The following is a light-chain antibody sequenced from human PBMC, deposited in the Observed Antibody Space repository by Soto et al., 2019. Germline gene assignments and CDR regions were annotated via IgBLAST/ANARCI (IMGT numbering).Light chain of an antibody. V-gene: IGLV2-14*01. CDR3: GSYTSTETPFG. CDR2: EVS. J-gene: IGLJ1*01. Sequence: QSVLAQPSSVSGSPGQSITISCTGTSTDVGGYNYVSWYQHHPGKGPKLIIYEVSNRPSGVSDRFSGSKSGNKASLIISNLEAEDEPDYYCGSYTSTETPFGFGTGTKV. CDR1: STDVGGYNY.